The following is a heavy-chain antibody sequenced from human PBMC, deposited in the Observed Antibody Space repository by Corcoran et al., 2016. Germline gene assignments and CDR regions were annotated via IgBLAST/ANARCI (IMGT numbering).Heavy chain of an antibody. CDR3: ISGGYGFDY. V-gene: IGHV3-15*07. CDR2: IKSKTDGGTT. D-gene: IGHD1-1*01. J-gene: IGHJ4*02. Sequence: EVQLVESGGGLVKPGESLRLSCAASGFTFSNAWMNGVRQAPRKGLEWVGRIKSKTDGGTTDYAAHVKGRFTISRDDSKNTLYLQMNSLKTEYTAVYYCISGGYGFDYWVPGTLVTVSS. CDR1: GFTFSNAW.